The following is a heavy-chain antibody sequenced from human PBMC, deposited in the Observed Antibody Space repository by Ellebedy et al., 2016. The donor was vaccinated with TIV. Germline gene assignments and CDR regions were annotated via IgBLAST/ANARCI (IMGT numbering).Heavy chain of an antibody. CDR1: GFTFSSYI. CDR2: ISYHGSDK. CDR3: ARDRGEFDY. J-gene: IGHJ4*02. D-gene: IGHD3-10*01. Sequence: GESLKISXAASGFTFSSYIMHWVRQAPGKGLDWVAVISYHGSDKYYADSVKGRFTISRDNSKNTLNLQMNSLRPEDTAVYYCARDRGEFDYWGQGTLVTVSS. V-gene: IGHV3-30*03.